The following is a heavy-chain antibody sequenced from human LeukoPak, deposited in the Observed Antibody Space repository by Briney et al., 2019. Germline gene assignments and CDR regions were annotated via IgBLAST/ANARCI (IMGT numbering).Heavy chain of an antibody. Sequence: SETLCLTRTVSGGSISSYYLSWIRQPPGKGLEWLGYIYYSGRTKYNPSLKSRVTISVDTYKMQFSLKVSSVTAADTAVYYCTREPPSLVDDYWG. J-gene: IGHJ4*01. D-gene: IGHD3-10*01. CDR2: IYYSGRT. CDR3: TREPPSLVDDY. V-gene: IGHV4-59*01. CDR1: GGSISSYY.